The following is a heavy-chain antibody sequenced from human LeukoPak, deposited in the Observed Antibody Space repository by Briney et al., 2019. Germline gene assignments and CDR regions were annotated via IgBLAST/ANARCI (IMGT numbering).Heavy chain of an antibody. CDR1: GDSISTYY. CDR2: IFYSGST. Sequence: NTSETLSLTCTVSGDSISTYYWSWIRQTPGKRLEWVGYIFYSGSTNYNPSLKSRVTMSVDTSKNQFSLKLTSVTAADTAVYYCARGVVYGDYGAEDKWFDPWGQGTLVTVSS. D-gene: IGHD4-17*01. CDR3: ARGVVYGDYGAEDKWFDP. V-gene: IGHV4-59*01. J-gene: IGHJ5*02.